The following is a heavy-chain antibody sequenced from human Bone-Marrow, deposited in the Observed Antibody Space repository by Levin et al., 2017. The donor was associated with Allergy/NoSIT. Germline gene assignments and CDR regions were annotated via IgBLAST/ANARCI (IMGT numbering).Heavy chain of an antibody. CDR3: ARGIAAAGGGYWYFDL. V-gene: IGHV1-2*02. CDR2: INPNSGGT. Sequence: GESLKISCKASGYTFTGYYMHWVRQAPGQGLEWMGWINPNSGGTNYAQKFQGRVTMTRDTSISTAYMELSRLRSDDTAVYYCARGIAAAGGGYWYFDLWGRGTLVTVSS. J-gene: IGHJ2*01. CDR1: GYTFTGYY. D-gene: IGHD6-13*01.